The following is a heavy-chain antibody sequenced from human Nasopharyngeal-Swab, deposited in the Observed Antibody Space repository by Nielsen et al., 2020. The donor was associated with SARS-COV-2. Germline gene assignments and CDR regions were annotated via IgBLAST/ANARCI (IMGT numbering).Heavy chain of an antibody. D-gene: IGHD2-2*01. CDR2: IIPIFGTA. V-gene: IGHV1-69*13. Sequence: SVKVSCKASGGTFSSYAISWVRQAPGQGLEWMEGIIPIFGTANYAQKFQGRVTITADESTSTAYMELSSLRSEDTAVYYCARGFIQLLHPYYYYYMDVWGKGTTVTVSS. CDR1: GGTFSSYA. CDR3: ARGFIQLLHPYYYYYMDV. J-gene: IGHJ6*03.